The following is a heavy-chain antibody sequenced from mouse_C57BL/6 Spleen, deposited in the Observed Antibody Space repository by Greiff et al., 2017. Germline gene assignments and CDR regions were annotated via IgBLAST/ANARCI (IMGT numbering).Heavy chain of an antibody. CDR1: GYTFTSYW. J-gene: IGHJ2*01. D-gene: IGHD2-2*01. CDR3: ARRGYEDY. V-gene: IGHV1-69*01. Sequence: QVQLKQPGAELVMPGASVKLSCMASGYTFTSYWMHWVKQRPGQGLEWIGEIDPSDSYTNYNQKFKGKSTLTVDKSSSTAYMQLSSLTSEDSAVYYCARRGYEDYWGQGTTLTVSS. CDR2: IDPSDSYT.